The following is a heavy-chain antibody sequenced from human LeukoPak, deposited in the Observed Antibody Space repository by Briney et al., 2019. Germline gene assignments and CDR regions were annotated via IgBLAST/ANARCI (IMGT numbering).Heavy chain of an antibody. Sequence: PGRSLRLSCAASGFTFSSYAMYWVRQAPGKGLEWVAVISYDGSDKFYADSVKGRFTISRDSSKNTLYLQMNSLRPGDTAVYYCARARPSMWIDYWGQGTLVTVSS. J-gene: IGHJ4*02. V-gene: IGHV3-30*04. CDR3: ARARPSMWIDY. D-gene: IGHD5-12*01. CDR1: GFTFSSYA. CDR2: ISYDGSDK.